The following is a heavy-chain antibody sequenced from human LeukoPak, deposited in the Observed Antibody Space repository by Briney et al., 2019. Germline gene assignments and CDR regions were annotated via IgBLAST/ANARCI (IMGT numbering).Heavy chain of an antibody. J-gene: IGHJ4*02. Sequence: GGSLRLSCAASGFTFSSYGMHWVRQAPGKGLEWVANIKQDGSEKYYVDSVKGRFTISRDNAKNSLYLQMNSLRAEDTAVYYCARDYTEDYDFWSGYYDYWGQGTLVTVSS. CDR2: IKQDGSEK. D-gene: IGHD3-3*01. CDR3: ARDYTEDYDFWSGYYDY. V-gene: IGHV3-7*01. CDR1: GFTFSSYG.